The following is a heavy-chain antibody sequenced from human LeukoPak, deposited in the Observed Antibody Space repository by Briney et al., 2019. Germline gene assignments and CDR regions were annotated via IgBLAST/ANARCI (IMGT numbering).Heavy chain of an antibody. D-gene: IGHD1-26*01. CDR2: INPSGGST. CDR3: ARGPLLTADAFDI. V-gene: IGHV1-46*01. J-gene: IGHJ3*02. CDR1: EGTSTSKA. Sequence: GAPGKASGKASEGTSTSKAISGGGQAPGKGLEGWGIINPSGGSTSYAQKFQGRVTMTRDTSISTAYMELSSLRSEDTAVYYCARGPLLTADAFDIWGQGTMVTVSS.